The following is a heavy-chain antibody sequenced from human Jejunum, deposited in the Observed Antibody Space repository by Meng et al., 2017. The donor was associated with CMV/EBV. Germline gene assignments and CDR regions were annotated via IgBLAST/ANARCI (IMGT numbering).Heavy chain of an antibody. Sequence: FSTYWIGWVRQLPGKGLESMGIIYPDDAGTRYRPSFQGQVTISADKSISTAYLQWTSLKASDTAMYYCVRLSGEGYSLDNYGMDVWGQGTTVTVSS. CDR3: VRLSGEGYSLDNYGMDV. CDR2: IYPDDAGT. J-gene: IGHJ6*02. D-gene: IGHD1-1*01. V-gene: IGHV5-51*01. CDR1: FSTYW.